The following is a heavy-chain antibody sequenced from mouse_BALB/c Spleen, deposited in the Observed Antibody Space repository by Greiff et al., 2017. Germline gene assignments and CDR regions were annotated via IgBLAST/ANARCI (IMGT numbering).Heavy chain of an antibody. D-gene: IGHD4-1*01. J-gene: IGHJ2*01. V-gene: IGHV5-6-3*01. CDR3: ARDLTGTGFDY. CDR1: GFTFSSYG. Sequence: EVKVVESGGGLVQPGGSLKLSCEASGFTFSSYGMSWVRQTPDKRLELVATINSNGGSTYYPDSVKGRFTISRDNAKNTLYLQMSSLKSEDTAMYYCARDLTGTGFDYWGQGTTLTVSS. CDR2: INSNGGST.